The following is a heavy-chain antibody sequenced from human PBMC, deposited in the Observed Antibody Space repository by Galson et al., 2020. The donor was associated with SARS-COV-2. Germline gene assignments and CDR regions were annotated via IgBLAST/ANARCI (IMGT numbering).Heavy chain of an antibody. Sequence: GESLKISCAASGFTFSSYAMSWVRQAPGKGLEWVSAISGSGGSTYYADSVKGRFTISRDNSKNTLYLQMNSLRAEDTAVYYCAKAPTDSYYDILTGYYYYGMDVWGQGTTVTVSS. CDR1: GFTFSSYA. CDR3: AKAPTDSYYDILTGYYYYGMDV. J-gene: IGHJ6*02. CDR2: ISGSGGST. D-gene: IGHD3-9*01. V-gene: IGHV3-23*01.